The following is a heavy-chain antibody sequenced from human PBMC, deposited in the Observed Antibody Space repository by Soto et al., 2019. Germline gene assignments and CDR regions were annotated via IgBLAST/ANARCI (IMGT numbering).Heavy chain of an antibody. CDR2: IIPIFGTA. CDR3: ARDGRPYYYDSSGYYSIDY. D-gene: IGHD3-22*01. J-gene: IGHJ4*02. V-gene: IGHV1-69*13. Sequence: SVNVYCKTSGGTFSIYAISWVRQAPRQGLEWMGGIIPIFGTANYAQKFQGRVTITADESTSTAYMELSSLRSEDTAVYYCARDGRPYYYDSSGYYSIDYWGQGTLVTVSS. CDR1: GGTFSIYA.